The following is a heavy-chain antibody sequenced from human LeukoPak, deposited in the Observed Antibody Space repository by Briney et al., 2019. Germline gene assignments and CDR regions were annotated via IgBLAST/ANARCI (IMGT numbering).Heavy chain of an antibody. CDR1: GFPFKSYA. J-gene: IGHJ4*02. D-gene: IGHD6-19*01. CDR2: ISYDGNTQ. V-gene: IGHV3-30*04. Sequence: GMSLRLSCAASGFPFKSYAMHWVRQAPGKGLEWVATISYDGNTQYYADSVKGRLTISRDNSKSTLYLQMNSLRAEDTAVYYCARAGYSSGWYSDYWGQGTLVTVSS. CDR3: ARAGYSSGWYSDY.